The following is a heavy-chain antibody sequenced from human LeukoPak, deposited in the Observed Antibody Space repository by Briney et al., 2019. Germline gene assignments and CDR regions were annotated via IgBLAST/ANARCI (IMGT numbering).Heavy chain of an antibody. J-gene: IGHJ3*02. D-gene: IGHD3-22*01. CDR2: ISGNGGVI. CDR3: ARGAHRYYYDSSGYYHDAFDI. V-gene: IGHV3-11*04. Sequence: GGSLRLSCAASGFTFSDNYMTWVRQAPGKGLEWLSYISGNGGVIQYADSVKGRFTISRDNAKNLLYLQMDSLRVEDTAVYYCARGAHRYYYDSSGYYHDAFDIWGQGTMVTVSS. CDR1: GFTFSDNY.